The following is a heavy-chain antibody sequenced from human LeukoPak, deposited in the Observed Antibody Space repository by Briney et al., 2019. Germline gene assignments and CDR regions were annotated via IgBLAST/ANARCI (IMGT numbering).Heavy chain of an antibody. V-gene: IGHV4-39*01. J-gene: IGHJ3*02. Sequence: SETLSLTCTVSGGSISSSSYYWGRIRQPPGQGLVWIGSIYYSGSTYYNPSLKSRVTISVDTSKNQFSLKLSSVTAADTAVYYCARRREQWLVRDDAFDIWGQGTMVTVSS. CDR3: ARRREQWLVRDDAFDI. CDR1: GGSISSSSYY. D-gene: IGHD6-19*01. CDR2: IYYSGST.